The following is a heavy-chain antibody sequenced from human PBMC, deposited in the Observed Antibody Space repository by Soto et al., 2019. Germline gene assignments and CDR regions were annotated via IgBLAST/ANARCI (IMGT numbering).Heavy chain of an antibody. V-gene: IGHV3-48*01. D-gene: IGHD3-22*01. CDR3: ARDHYDSSGYYENFDY. CDR1: GFTFRSYA. J-gene: IGHJ4*02. Sequence: PGGSLRLSCAASGFTFRSYAMDWVRQAPGKGLEWVSYISSSSSTIYYADSVKGRFTISRDNAKNSLYLQMNSLRAEDTAVYYCARDHYDSSGYYENFDYWGQGTLVTVSS. CDR2: ISSSSSTI.